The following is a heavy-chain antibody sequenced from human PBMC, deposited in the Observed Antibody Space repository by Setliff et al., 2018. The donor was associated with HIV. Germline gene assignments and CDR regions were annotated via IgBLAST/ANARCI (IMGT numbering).Heavy chain of an antibody. CDR2: MSYSGSA. CDR3: ARHGTYYNLFDY. CDR1: GGSISSRDYY. V-gene: IGHV4-39*07. J-gene: IGHJ4*02. Sequence: PSETLSLTCTVSGGSISSRDYYWGWIRQPPGKGLEWIGSMSYSGSAYYNPSLKSRVTISVDTSKYQFSLKLSSVTAADTAVYYCARHGTYYNLFDYWGQG. D-gene: IGHD3-10*01.